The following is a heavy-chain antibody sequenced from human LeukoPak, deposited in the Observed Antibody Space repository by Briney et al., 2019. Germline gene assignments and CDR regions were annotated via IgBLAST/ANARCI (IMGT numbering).Heavy chain of an antibody. CDR1: GFTFSSYS. CDR3: ARARDILTGYYAFDI. Sequence: GGSLRLSCAASGFTFSSYSMNWVRQAPGKGLEWVSSISGSSSYIYYADSVKGRFTISRDNAKNSLYLQMNSLRAEDTAVYYCARARDILTGYYAFDIWGQGTMVTVSS. CDR2: ISGSSSYI. D-gene: IGHD3-9*01. V-gene: IGHV3-21*01. J-gene: IGHJ3*02.